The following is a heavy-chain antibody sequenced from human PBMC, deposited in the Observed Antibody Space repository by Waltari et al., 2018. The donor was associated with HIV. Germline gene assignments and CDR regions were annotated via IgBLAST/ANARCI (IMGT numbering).Heavy chain of an antibody. CDR2: MNPNSGNT. Sequence: QVQLAQSGAEVKKPGASVKVSYKASGHTFSTYHINWVRQATGQGLEWMGWMNPNSGNTGDAQKFQGRVNMTRNSSIRTAYMELSSLRSDDTAVYYCSRGLHCTATSCLLYHGMDVWGQGTAVSVSS. V-gene: IGHV1-8*01. D-gene: IGHD2-2*01. J-gene: IGHJ6*02. CDR1: GHTFSTYH. CDR3: SRGLHCTATSCLLYHGMDV.